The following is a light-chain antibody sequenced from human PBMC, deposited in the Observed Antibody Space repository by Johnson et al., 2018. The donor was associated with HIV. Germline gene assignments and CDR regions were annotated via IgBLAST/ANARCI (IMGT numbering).Light chain of an antibody. V-gene: IGLV1-51*01. J-gene: IGLJ1*01. CDR2: DND. Sequence: QSVLTQPPSVSAAPGQKVTISCSGSSSNIGNNYVSWYQQLPGTAPKLLIYDNDQRPSGIPDRFSGSKSGTSATLGITGLQTGDEADYYCGTWDISLSAGVFVTGTKVTV. CDR1: SSNIGNNY. CDR3: GTWDISLSAGV.